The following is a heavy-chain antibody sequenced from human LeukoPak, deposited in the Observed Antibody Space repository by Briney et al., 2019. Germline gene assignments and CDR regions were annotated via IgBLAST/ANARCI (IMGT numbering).Heavy chain of an antibody. CDR2: MNPNSGNT. D-gene: IGHD3-16*01. V-gene: IGHV1-8*01. CDR3: ARVMLRRKNWFDP. CDR1: GYTLTSYD. J-gene: IGHJ5*02. Sequence: ASVKVSCKASGYTLTSYDINWVRQATGQGLEWMGWMNPNSGNTGYTQKFQGRVTMTRNTSISTAYMELSSLRSEDTAVYYCARVMLRRKNWFDPWGQGTLVTVSS.